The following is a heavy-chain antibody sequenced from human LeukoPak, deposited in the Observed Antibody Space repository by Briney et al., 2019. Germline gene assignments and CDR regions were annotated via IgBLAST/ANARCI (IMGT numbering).Heavy chain of an antibody. CDR1: GGSISSGDYY. CDR3: ARGSGSSSWFY. D-gene: IGHD6-13*01. CDR2: IYYSGST. V-gene: IGHV4-61*08. J-gene: IGHJ4*02. Sequence: SETLSLTCTVSGGSISSGDYYWSWIRQPPGKGLEWIGYIYYSGSTNYNPSLKSRVTISVDTSKNQFSLKLSSVTAADTAVYYCARGSGSSSWFYWGQGTLVTVSS.